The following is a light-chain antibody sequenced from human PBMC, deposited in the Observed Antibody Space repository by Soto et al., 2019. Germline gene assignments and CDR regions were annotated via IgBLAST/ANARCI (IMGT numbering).Light chain of an antibody. CDR1: SGHSNYA. J-gene: IGLJ2*01. V-gene: IGLV4-69*01. Sequence: QPVLTQSPSASASLGASVKLNCTLSSGHSNYAIAWHQQQPEKGPRYLMKLNRDGSHSKGDGIPNRFSGSSSGAERYLTISSLHSEDEADYYCQTWGTGIVIFGGGTQLTVL. CDR3: QTWGTGIVI. CDR2: LNRDGSH.